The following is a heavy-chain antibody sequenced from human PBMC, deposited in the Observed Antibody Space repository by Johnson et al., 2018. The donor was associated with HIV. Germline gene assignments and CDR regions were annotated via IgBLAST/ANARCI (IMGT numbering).Heavy chain of an antibody. J-gene: IGHJ3*02. D-gene: IGHD2-2*01. CDR1: GFTFSNAW. Sequence: VQLVESGGGLVKPGGSLRLSCAASGFTFSNAWMSWVRQAPGKGLEWVGRINSKTDGGRTDYTAPVKGRFTISRAASKKTLYLQINSLKTEDTAWYYGTTYPIVVVRAAILPPDAFDIWGPGRMVTVSS. V-gene: IGHV3-15*01. CDR2: INSKTDGGRT. CDR3: TTYPIVVVRAAILPPDAFDI.